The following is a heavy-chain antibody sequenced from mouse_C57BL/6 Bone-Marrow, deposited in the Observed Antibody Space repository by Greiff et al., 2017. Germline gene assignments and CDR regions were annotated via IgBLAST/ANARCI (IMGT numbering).Heavy chain of an antibody. Sequence: DVMLVESGGGLVKPGGSLKLSCAASGFTFSDYGMHWVRQAPEKGLEWVAYISSGSSTIYYADTVKGRFTISRDNAKHTLFLQMTSLRSEDTAMYYCARDYRGRFYWYFDVWGTGTTVTVSS. CDR1: GFTFSDYG. CDR3: ARDYRGRFYWYFDV. CDR2: ISSGSSTI. J-gene: IGHJ1*03. D-gene: IGHD2-4*01. V-gene: IGHV5-17*01.